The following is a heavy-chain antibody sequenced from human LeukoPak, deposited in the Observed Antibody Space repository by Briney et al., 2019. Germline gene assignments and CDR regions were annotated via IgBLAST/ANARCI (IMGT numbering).Heavy chain of an antibody. CDR3: ARPNIVGAKYYYYGMDV. D-gene: IGHD1-26*01. CDR1: GGTFSSYA. V-gene: IGHV1-69*13. Sequence: GASVKVSCKASGGTFSSYAIGWVRQTPGQRREWMGGIIPIFGTANDAQKFQGRVTITGDESTSTAYMEPRSLRSEDTAVYHCARPNIVGAKYYYYGMDVWGQGTTVTVSS. CDR2: IIPIFGTA. J-gene: IGHJ6*02.